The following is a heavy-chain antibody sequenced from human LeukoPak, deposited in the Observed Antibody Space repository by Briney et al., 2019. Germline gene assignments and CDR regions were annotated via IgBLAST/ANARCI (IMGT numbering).Heavy chain of an antibody. V-gene: IGHV3-9*01. D-gene: IGHD5-18*01. Sequence: PGGSLRLSCAVSGFTFEDYAMHWVRQAPGKGLDWVAAISWNSGSINYADSVKGRFTISRDNAKNSLYLQMLTLRAEDTAVYYCARDGDTATAVRLDYWGQGTLVTVSS. CDR2: ISWNSGSI. J-gene: IGHJ4*02. CDR3: ARDGDTATAVRLDY. CDR1: GFTFEDYA.